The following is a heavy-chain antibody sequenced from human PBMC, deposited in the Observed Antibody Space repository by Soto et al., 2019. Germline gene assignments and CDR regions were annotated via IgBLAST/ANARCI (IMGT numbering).Heavy chain of an antibody. D-gene: IGHD6-19*01. CDR3: ARASGWHYY. J-gene: IGHJ4*02. Sequence: QVQLVESGGGVVQPGRSLRLSCAASGFTFSSYAMHWVRQAPGKGLEWVAVISYDGSNKYYADSVKGRFTISRDNSKNTLYLQMNSLRAEDTAVYYYARASGWHYYWGQGTLVTVSS. CDR2: ISYDGSNK. CDR1: GFTFSSYA. V-gene: IGHV3-30-3*01.